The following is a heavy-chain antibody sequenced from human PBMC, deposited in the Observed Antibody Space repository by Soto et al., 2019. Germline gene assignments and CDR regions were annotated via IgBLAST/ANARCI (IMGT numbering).Heavy chain of an antibody. CDR1: GYTFTSYD. V-gene: IGHV1-8*01. CDR3: ARSQPYYDSSAYSY. CDR2: MNPNSGNT. Sequence: ASVKVSCKASGYTFTSYDINWVRQATGQGLEWMGWMNPNSGNTGYAQKLQGRVTMTRDTSMSTAYMELRSLRSDDTAVYYCARSQPYYDSSAYSYWGQGTLVTVSS. D-gene: IGHD3-22*01. J-gene: IGHJ4*02.